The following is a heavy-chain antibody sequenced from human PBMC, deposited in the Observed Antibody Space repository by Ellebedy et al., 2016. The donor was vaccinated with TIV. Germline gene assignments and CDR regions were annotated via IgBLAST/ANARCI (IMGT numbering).Heavy chain of an antibody. CDR3: ARGLPNGPYYYFKMDV. CDR2: LWYDGSNK. CDR1: GFTFSNYG. Sequence: GESLKISCAASGFTFSNYGVHWVRQAPGKGLEWVAVLWYDGSNKYYADSVKGRFTISRDNSKNTLYLQVNSLRAEDTAVYYCARGLPNGPYYYFKMDVWGQGTTVTVSS. J-gene: IGHJ6*02. V-gene: IGHV3-33*01. D-gene: IGHD2-8*01.